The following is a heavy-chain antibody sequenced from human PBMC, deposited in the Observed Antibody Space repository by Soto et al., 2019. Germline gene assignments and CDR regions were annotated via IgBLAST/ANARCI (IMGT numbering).Heavy chain of an antibody. J-gene: IGHJ4*02. D-gene: IGHD6-19*01. CDR1: GFTVSSNY. V-gene: IGHV3-66*01. CDR2: IYSGGST. CDR3: ARLDSGWYLGIFDY. Sequence: EVQLVESGGGLVQPGGSLRLSCAASGFTVSSNYMSWVRQAPGKGLEWVSVIYSGGSTYYADSVKGRFTISRDNSKNTLYLQMNSLRAEDTAVYYCARLDSGWYLGIFDYWGQGTLVTVSS.